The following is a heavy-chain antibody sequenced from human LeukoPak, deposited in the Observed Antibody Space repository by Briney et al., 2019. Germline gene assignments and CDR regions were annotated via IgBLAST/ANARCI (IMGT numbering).Heavy chain of an antibody. D-gene: IGHD3-9*01. CDR2: IKQDGSEK. J-gene: IGHJ4*02. Sequence: GGSLRLSCAASGFTFSSYWMSWVRQAPGKGLEWVANIKQDGSEKYYVDSVKGRFTISRDNSKNTLYLQMNSLRAEDTAVYYCAKETYYDILTGPDWGQGTLVTVSS. CDR1: GFTFSSYW. V-gene: IGHV3-7*03. CDR3: AKETYYDILTGPD.